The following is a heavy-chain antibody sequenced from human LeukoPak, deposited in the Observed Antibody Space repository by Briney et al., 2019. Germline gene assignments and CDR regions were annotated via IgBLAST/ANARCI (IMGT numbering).Heavy chain of an antibody. Sequence: GGALRLSCAASGFTFSSYAMSWVRQAPGKGLEWVSAISGSGGSTYYAASVKGRFTISRDNSKNTLYLQMNSLRAEDTAVYYCAKRSGSGYRFDPWGQGTLVTVSS. CDR1: GFTFSSYA. D-gene: IGHD5-12*01. J-gene: IGHJ5*02. CDR2: ISGSGGST. V-gene: IGHV3-23*01. CDR3: AKRSGSGYRFDP.